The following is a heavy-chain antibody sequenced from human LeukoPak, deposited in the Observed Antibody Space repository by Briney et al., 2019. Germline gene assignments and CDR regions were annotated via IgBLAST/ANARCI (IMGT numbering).Heavy chain of an antibody. Sequence: PSETLSLTCTVSGGSISSYYWSWIRQPPGKGLEWIGYIYYSGSTNYNPSLKSRVTISVDTSKNQFSLKLSSVTAADTAVYYCARAVAGTFDYYYYGMDVWGQGTTVTVSS. D-gene: IGHD6-19*01. V-gene: IGHV4-59*08. J-gene: IGHJ6*02. CDR2: IYYSGST. CDR3: ARAVAGTFDYYYYGMDV. CDR1: GGSISSYY.